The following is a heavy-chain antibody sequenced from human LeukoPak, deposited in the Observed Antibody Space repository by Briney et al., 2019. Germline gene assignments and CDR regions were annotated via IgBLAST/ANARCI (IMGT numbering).Heavy chain of an antibody. D-gene: IGHD3-3*01. V-gene: IGHV3-23*01. CDR1: GFTFSSYA. Sequence: TGGSLRLSCAASGFTFSSYAMSWVRQAPGRGLEWVSAISGSGGSTYYANSVKGRFTISRDNSKNTLYLQMNSLRAEDTAVYYCAKAQVPRLTEGVDYDFWSGNRSEVLDYWGQGTLVTVSS. CDR2: ISGSGGST. J-gene: IGHJ4*02. CDR3: AKAQVPRLTEGVDYDFWSGNRSEVLDY.